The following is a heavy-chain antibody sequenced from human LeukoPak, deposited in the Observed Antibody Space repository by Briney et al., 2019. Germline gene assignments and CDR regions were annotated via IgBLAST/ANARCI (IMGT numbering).Heavy chain of an antibody. CDR3: ARPLDYGYYL. D-gene: IGHD4-17*01. CDR1: GYTFTGYY. V-gene: IGHV1-2*02. J-gene: IGHJ5*02. Sequence: ASVKVSCKSSGYTFTGYYMHWVRPAPGQGLEWMGWTNPNSGGTNYAQKFQGRVTMTRDTSISTAYMELSRLGSDDTAVYYGARPLDYGYYLWGQGTLVTVSS. CDR2: TNPNSGGT.